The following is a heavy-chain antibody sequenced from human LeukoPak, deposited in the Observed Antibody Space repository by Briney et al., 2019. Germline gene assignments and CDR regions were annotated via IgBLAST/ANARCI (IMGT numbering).Heavy chain of an antibody. CDR3: ARAPSPYFTYYMDV. CDR2: IGSSGSAGGNI. D-gene: IGHD2-21*01. J-gene: IGHJ6*03. CDR1: GFSFSGFG. Sequence: GGSLRLSCAASGFSFSGFGMNWVRQAPGKGLEWISYIGSSGSAGGNIYYAVSVKGRFTVSRDNAKDSLFLQMNSLQDADTAVYYCARAPSPYFTYYMDVWGKGTTVTVSS. V-gene: IGHV3-48*02.